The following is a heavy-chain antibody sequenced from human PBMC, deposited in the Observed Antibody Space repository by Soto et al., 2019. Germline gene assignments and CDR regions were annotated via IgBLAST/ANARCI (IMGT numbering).Heavy chain of an antibody. Sequence: GESLKISCQCSGYTFSSFWIAWVRQLPGKGLEWMGIIYPCDYETRYSPSFHGKVTISADRSIGTAYLQWSSLEASDSAFYFCARSPRSSPYFDYWGQGALVTV. CDR3: ARSPRSSPYFDY. V-gene: IGHV5-51*01. J-gene: IGHJ4*02. CDR1: GYTFSSFW. CDR2: IYPCDYET. D-gene: IGHD6-13*01.